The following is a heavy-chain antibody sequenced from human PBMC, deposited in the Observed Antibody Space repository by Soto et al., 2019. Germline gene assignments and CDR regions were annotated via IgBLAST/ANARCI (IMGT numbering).Heavy chain of an antibody. CDR2: INHSGST. D-gene: IGHD2-2*01. Sequence: PWETLSLTCAAYGGSFSGYYWSWIRQPPGKGLEWIGEINHSGSTNYNPSLKSRVTISVDTSKNQFSLKLSSVTAADTAVYFCVRRDRYYSSTSCYKYYFDYWGQGTLVTVSS. V-gene: IGHV4-34*01. J-gene: IGHJ4*02. CDR3: VRRDRYYSSTSCYKYYFDY. CDR1: GGSFSGYY.